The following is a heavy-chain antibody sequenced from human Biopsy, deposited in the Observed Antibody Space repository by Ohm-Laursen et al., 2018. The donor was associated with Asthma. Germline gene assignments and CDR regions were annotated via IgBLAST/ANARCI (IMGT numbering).Heavy chain of an antibody. CDR2: VNTGNGDT. J-gene: IGHJ3*01. V-gene: IGHV1-3*04. CDR3: ARTYYDFLTGQVKDVFGV. D-gene: IGHD3-9*01. Sequence: ASVKVSCKASGYNFISFAIHWVRQTPGQRLEWMGWVNTGNGDTKYSQKFQGRVTITRDTSSSTAYMELRSLRSEDTATYYCARTYYDFLTGQVKDVFGVWGQGTMVTVSS. CDR1: GYNFISFA.